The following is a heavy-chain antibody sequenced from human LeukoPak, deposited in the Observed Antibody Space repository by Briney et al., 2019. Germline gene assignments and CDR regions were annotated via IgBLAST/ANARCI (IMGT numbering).Heavy chain of an antibody. CDR2: IYPSGSS. V-gene: IGHV4-4*08. CDR3: ARQSCTADNCSPYDAFDV. CDR1: GASVNNYY. J-gene: IGHJ3*01. Sequence: SETLSLTCNVSGASVNNYYWSWIRQSPGQGLEWIGYIYPSGSSDHSPSLKSRVAIFADTSKNQISLRLTSVAAADTAVYYCARQSCTADNCSPYDAFDVWGPGTMVTVSS. D-gene: IGHD2-8*02.